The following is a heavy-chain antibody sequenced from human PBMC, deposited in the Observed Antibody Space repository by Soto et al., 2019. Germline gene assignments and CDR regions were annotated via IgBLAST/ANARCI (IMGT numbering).Heavy chain of an antibody. CDR1: GYSISSGYY. CDR2: INHLETT. D-gene: IGHD1-26*01. V-gene: IGHV4-38-2*02. J-gene: IGHJ4*02. CDR3: ARGGGSDSFDY. Sequence: KPSETLSLTCNVSGYSISSGYYWGWIRQTPGKGLEWIGYINHLETTFYNPSFESRLTLSIDRAKNQFSLKLHSMSAADRAVYFCARGGGSDSFDYWGQGILVTVSS.